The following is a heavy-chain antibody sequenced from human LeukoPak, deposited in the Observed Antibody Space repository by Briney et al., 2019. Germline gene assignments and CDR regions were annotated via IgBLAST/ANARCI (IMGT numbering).Heavy chain of an antibody. CDR2: INPNSGGT. Sequence: ASVKVSCKASGYTFTGYYMHWVRQAPGQGLEWMGWINPNSGGTNYAQKFQGRVTMTRDMSTSTVYMELSSLRSEDTAVYYCARPSQYLYRTMNAFDIWGQGTMVTVSS. CDR1: GYTFTGYY. V-gene: IGHV1-2*02. CDR3: ARPSQYLYRTMNAFDI. D-gene: IGHD2-8*01. J-gene: IGHJ3*02.